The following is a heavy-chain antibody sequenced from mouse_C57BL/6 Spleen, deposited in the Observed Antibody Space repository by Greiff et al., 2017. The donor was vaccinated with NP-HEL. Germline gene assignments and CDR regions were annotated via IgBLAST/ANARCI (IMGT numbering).Heavy chain of an antibody. J-gene: IGHJ3*01. Sequence: QVQLKESGPGLVQPSQSLSITCTVSGFSLTSYGVHWVRQSPGKGLEWLGVIWSGGSTDYNAAFISRLSISKDNSKSQVFFKMNSLQADDTAIYYCARNWGVAGFAYWGQGTLVTVSA. CDR1: GFSLTSYG. CDR3: ARNWGVAGFAY. CDR2: IWSGGST. V-gene: IGHV2-2*01.